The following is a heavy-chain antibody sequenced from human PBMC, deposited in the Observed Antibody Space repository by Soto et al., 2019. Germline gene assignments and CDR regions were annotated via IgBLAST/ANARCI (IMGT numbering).Heavy chain of an antibody. CDR2: ISYDGSNK. V-gene: IGHV3-30-3*01. D-gene: IGHD5-12*01. Sequence: GGSLRLSCAASGFTFSSYAMHWVRQAPGKGLEWVAAISYDGSNKYYADSVKGRFTISRDNSKNTLYLQMSSLRSEDTAVYYCWAGVATMWDFDYWGQGTLVTVSS. J-gene: IGHJ4*02. CDR3: WAGVATMWDFDY. CDR1: GFTFSSYA.